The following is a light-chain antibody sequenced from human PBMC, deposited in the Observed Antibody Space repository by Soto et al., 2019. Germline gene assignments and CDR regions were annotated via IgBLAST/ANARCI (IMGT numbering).Light chain of an antibody. J-gene: IGLJ1*01. CDR3: GTLDSSLIAL. Sequence: QSVLTQPPSVSAAPGQKVTISCSGNSSNLGSNDVSWYQHLPGKAPKLLIYENSRPPSVIPDRFSCSKSGTSATLGITGLQTGDEADYYCGTLDSSLIALFGTGTKLTVL. CDR1: SSNLGSND. V-gene: IGLV1-51*02. CDR2: ENS.